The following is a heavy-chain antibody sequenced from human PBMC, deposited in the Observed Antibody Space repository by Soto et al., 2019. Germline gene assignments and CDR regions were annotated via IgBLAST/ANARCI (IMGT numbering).Heavy chain of an antibody. J-gene: IGHJ4*02. CDR2: IYYSGST. D-gene: IGHD3-16*01. V-gene: IGHV4-59*01. Sequence: SETLSLTCTVADGSISSYYSSWIRQPPGKGLEWIGYIYYSGSTNYNPSLKSRVTISVDTSKNQFSLKLSSVTAADTAVYYCARAWGEAFDYWGQGTLVTVSS. CDR1: DGSISSYY. CDR3: ARAWGEAFDY.